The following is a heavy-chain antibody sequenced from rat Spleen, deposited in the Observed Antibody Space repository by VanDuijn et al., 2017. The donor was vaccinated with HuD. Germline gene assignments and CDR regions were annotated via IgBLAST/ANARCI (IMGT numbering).Heavy chain of an antibody. Sequence: QVQLKESGPGLVQPSQTLSLTCTVSGFSLTSYHVHWVRQPPGKGLEWMGGLWGDGSTDYNSALKSRLSISRDTSKSQLFLQMNNLQTEDTAMYFCARSDFSSPYYFDYWGQGVMVTVSS. CDR3: ARSDFSSPYYFDY. J-gene: IGHJ2*01. V-gene: IGHV2-1*01. CDR2: LWGDGST. D-gene: IGHD1-2*01. CDR1: GFSLTSYH.